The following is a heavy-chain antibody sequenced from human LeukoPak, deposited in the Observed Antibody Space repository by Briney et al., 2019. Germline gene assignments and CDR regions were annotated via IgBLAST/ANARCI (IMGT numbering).Heavy chain of an antibody. CDR2: TYYSGST. CDR1: GGSMDSYY. D-gene: IGHD6-19*01. V-gene: IGHV4-59*01. CDR3: ARSSSYSSGWPSDN. J-gene: IGHJ4*02. Sequence: SETLSLTCTVSGGSMDSYYWSWIRQSPGRGLEWIGCTYYSGSTYYAPSLKSRVTISVDTSKNHFSLKMTSVTAADTAVYYCARSSSYSSGWPSDNWGQGTLVTVSS.